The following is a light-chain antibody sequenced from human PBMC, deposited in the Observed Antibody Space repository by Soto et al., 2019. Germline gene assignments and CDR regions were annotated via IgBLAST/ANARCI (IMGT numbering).Light chain of an antibody. CDR2: SAS. CDR3: QQFNSYPPT. J-gene: IGKJ1*01. Sequence: DIQLTQSPSFLSASVGDRVTITCRASQGIGSFLAWYQQKPGKAPRLLIYSASTLQSGVSFRFSGSGAGTDFTRTISSLQSEEFATYYCQQFNSYPPTFGQGTKVEIK. CDR1: QGIGSF. V-gene: IGKV1-9*01.